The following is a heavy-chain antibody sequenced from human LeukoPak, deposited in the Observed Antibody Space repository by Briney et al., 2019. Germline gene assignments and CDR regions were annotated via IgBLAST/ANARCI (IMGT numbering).Heavy chain of an antibody. D-gene: IGHD6-19*01. CDR2: SSSGSTI. V-gene: IGHV3-48*03. J-gene: IGHJ4*02. Sequence: QTGGSLRPSCAASGFTFSIYEMNWVRQAPGKGLEWVSSSSGSTIYYADSVKGRFTISRDNAKNSLYLQMNSLRAEDTAIYYCAREDSSGLDYWGQGTLVTVSS. CDR1: GFTFSIYE. CDR3: AREDSSGLDY.